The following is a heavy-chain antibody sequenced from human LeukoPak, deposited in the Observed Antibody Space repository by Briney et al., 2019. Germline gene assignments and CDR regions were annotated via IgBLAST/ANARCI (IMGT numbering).Heavy chain of an antibody. Sequence: SETLSLTCAVYGGSFSGYYWSWIRQPPGKGLEWIGEINHSGSTNYNPSLKSRVTISVDTSKNQFSLKLSSVTAADTAVYYCARGNRGYDSFSFYYYYYYMDVWGEGTTVTVSS. CDR3: ARGNRGYDSFSFYYYYYYMDV. D-gene: IGHD5-12*01. CDR2: INHSGST. CDR1: GGSFSGYY. V-gene: IGHV4-34*01. J-gene: IGHJ6*03.